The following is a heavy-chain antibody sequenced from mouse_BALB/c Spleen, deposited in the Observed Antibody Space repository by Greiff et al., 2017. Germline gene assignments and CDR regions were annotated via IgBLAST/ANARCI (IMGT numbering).Heavy chain of an antibody. J-gene: IGHJ4*01. CDR1: GYSITSDYA. CDR2: ISYSGST. Sequence: EVQLQQSGPGLVKPSQSLSLTCTVTGYSITSDYAWNWIRQFPGNKLEWMGYISYSGSTSYNPSLKSRISITRDTSKNQFFLQLNSVTTEDTATYYCAQIYDGLMDYWGQGTSVTVSS. D-gene: IGHD2-3*01. V-gene: IGHV3-2*02. CDR3: AQIYDGLMDY.